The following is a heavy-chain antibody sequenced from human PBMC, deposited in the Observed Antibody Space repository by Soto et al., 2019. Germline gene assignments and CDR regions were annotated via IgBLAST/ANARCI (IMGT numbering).Heavy chain of an antibody. CDR2: ISGSGGST. J-gene: IGHJ4*02. V-gene: IGHV3-23*01. Sequence: GGSLRLSCAASGFTFSSYAMSWVRQAPGKGLEWVSAISGSGGSTYYADSVKGRFTISRDNSKNTLYLQMNSLRAEDTAVYYCAKTAWTGSGSYYEKSPRAHYFDYWGQGTRVTVSS. CDR3: AKTAWTGSGSYYEKSPRAHYFDY. CDR1: GFTFSSYA. D-gene: IGHD1-26*01.